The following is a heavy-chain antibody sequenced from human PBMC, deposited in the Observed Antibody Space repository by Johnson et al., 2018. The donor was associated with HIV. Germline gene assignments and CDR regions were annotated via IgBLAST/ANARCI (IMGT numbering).Heavy chain of an antibody. Sequence: VQLVESGGGLVQPGGSLRLSCAASGFTVSSNYMSWVRQARGKGLVWVSGISWNSGSIGYADSVKGRFTLSSDHAKNSRCLQMNSLRAEDTALYFCVRRVYDRSAFEVWVQGTFVTVSS. CDR2: ISWNSGSI. CDR1: GFTVSSNY. D-gene: IGHD3-22*01. CDR3: VRRVYDRSAFEV. V-gene: IGHV3-9*01. J-gene: IGHJ3*01.